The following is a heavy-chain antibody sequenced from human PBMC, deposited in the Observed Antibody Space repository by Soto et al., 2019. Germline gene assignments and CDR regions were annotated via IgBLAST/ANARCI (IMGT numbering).Heavy chain of an antibody. CDR2: INGNSENI. D-gene: IGHD6-19*01. J-gene: IGHJ3*02. V-gene: IGHV3-9*01. Sequence: EVQLVESGGGLIQPGRSLRLSCAASGFKFDDYAMHWVRQVPGKGLELVSGINGNSENIGYADSVKGRFTISRDSAKKSLYLQIEGLRAEDTALYYCAKDRGSGRYNAFDMWGQGTMVAVSS. CDR3: AKDRGSGRYNAFDM. CDR1: GFKFDDYA.